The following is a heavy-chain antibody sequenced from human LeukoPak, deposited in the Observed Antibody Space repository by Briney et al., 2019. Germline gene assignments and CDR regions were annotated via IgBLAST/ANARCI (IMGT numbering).Heavy chain of an antibody. D-gene: IGHD5-12*01. CDR2: IYYSGST. CDR3: ARGYFPGYDIDY. J-gene: IGHJ4*02. V-gene: IGHV4-39*07. CDR1: GGSISSSSYY. Sequence: SETLSLTCTVSGGSISSSSYYWGWIRQPPGKGLEWIGSIYYSGSTYYNPSLKSRVTISVDTSKNQFSLKLSSVTAADTAVYYCARGYFPGYDIDYWGQGTLVTVSS.